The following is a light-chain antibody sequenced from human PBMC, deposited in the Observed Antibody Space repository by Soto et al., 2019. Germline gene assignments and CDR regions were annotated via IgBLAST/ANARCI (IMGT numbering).Light chain of an antibody. J-gene: IGKJ1*01. Sequence: DIQMTQSPPTLPAFVGDTVTITCRASQSVSSWLAWYQQKPGTAPNLLIYDASSLASGVPSRFSGSGSGTKFTLTIRSLQPDDFATYYFQQYISFPNTFGQGTKVEMK. CDR3: QQYISFPNT. CDR1: QSVSSW. V-gene: IGKV1-5*01. CDR2: DAS.